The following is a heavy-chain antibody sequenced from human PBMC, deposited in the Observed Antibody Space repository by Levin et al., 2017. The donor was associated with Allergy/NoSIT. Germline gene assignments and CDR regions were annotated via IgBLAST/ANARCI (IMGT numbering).Heavy chain of an antibody. CDR1: GFILSNYS. CDR3: ARETVEAAGTSDY. V-gene: IGHV3-30*04. J-gene: IGHJ4*02. Sequence: GESLKISCAVSGFILSNYSMHWVRQAPGKGLEWVAVISYDGRNKYYTDSVKGRFTISRDNSKNTVSLQMNSLRAEDTAVYYCARETVEAAGTSDYWGQGTLVTVSS. D-gene: IGHD6-13*01. CDR2: ISYDGRNK.